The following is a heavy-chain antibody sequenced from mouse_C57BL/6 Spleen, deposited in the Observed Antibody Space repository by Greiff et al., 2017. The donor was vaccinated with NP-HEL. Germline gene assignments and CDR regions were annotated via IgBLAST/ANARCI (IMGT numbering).Heavy chain of an antibody. CDR3: AGLAWFAY. V-gene: IGHV5-6*01. CDR2: ISSGGSYT. Sequence: EVKVVESGGDLVKPGGSLKLSCAASGFTFSSYGMSWVRQTPDKRLEWVATISSGGSYTYYPDSVKGRFTISRDNAKNTLYLQMSSLKSEDTAMYYCAGLAWFAYWGQGTLVTVSA. J-gene: IGHJ3*01. CDR1: GFTFSSYG.